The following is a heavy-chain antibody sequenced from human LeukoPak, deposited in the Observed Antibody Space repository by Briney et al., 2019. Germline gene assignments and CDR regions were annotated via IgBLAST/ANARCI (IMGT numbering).Heavy chain of an antibody. D-gene: IGHD3-16*02. J-gene: IGHJ4*02. Sequence: ASVKVSCKASGYTFSSSAFSWVRQAPGQGLEWMGWIGVYTGKPEYAQKFQGRVIMTTDTSTSTAYMELRSLRVDDTAVYFCARDQYDSVWGSHRPYFDLWGQGTLVTVSS. CDR2: IGVYTGKP. CDR1: GYTFSSSA. CDR3: ARDQYDSVWGSHRPYFDL. V-gene: IGHV1-18*04.